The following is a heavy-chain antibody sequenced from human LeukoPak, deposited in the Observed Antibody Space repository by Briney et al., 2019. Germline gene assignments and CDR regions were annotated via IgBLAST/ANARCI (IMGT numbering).Heavy chain of an antibody. D-gene: IGHD3-16*02. Sequence: SETLSLTCTVSGGSTSSDHWSWIRQPPEKGLEWIGCISYRGSTNYNPSLKSRVTISVDTSKKHFSLKLTSVTAADTGVYYCARGRGLGVITPYSDSWGQGALVTVSS. CDR2: ISYRGST. V-gene: IGHV4-59*08. CDR3: ARGRGLGVITPYSDS. J-gene: IGHJ4*02. CDR1: GGSTSSDH.